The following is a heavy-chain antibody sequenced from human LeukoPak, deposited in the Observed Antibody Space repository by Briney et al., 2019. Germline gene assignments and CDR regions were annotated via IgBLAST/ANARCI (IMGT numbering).Heavy chain of an antibody. J-gene: IGHJ3*02. V-gene: IGHV5-51*01. CDR2: TYPVEYQT. Sequence: GGSLRLSCQVSGYSFRSYWIAWVRQMSGKGPECMGITYPVEYQTRYSPSFQGQVTISADTSISAAYLQWSTLKASDTAMYYCALRSGSADAYDIWGQGTMVTVAS. CDR3: ALRSGSADAYDI. D-gene: IGHD1-26*01. CDR1: GYSFRSYW.